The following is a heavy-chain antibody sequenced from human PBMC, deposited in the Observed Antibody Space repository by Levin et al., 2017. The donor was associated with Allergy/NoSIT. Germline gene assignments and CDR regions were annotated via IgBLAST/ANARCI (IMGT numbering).Heavy chain of an antibody. V-gene: IGHV3-30*18. CDR2: ISYDGINK. D-gene: IGHD3-22*01. CDR3: GKEYHDTSGYYGYYYYGMDV. Sequence: GESLKISCAASGFSFSTYGIHWVRQAPGKGLEWVAVISYDGINKHYADSVKGRFTIARDNSKTTLYLEMNSLRAEDTAVYYCGKEYHDTSGYYGYYYYGMDVWGQGTTVTVSS. CDR1: GFSFSTYG. J-gene: IGHJ6*02.